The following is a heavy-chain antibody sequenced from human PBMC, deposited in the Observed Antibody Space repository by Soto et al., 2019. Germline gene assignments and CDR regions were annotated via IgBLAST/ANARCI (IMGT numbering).Heavy chain of an antibody. CDR1: GFSFSDYA. CDR2: ISDSGGNT. Sequence: EVQLLESGGGLIQPGGSLRLSCAVSGFSFSDYAMSWVSQAPGKGLEWVSGISDSGGNTYYADSMKGRFTISRENSKNTLYLQMNSLRGEDTAIYYCAKGYSSAWYTPDVWGQGTTVTVSS. V-gene: IGHV3-23*01. CDR3: AKGYSSAWYTPDV. D-gene: IGHD6-13*01. J-gene: IGHJ6*02.